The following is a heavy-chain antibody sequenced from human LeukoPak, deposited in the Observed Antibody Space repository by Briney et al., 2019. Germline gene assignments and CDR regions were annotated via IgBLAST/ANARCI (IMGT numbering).Heavy chain of an antibody. J-gene: IGHJ4*02. V-gene: IGHV3-23*01. CDR3: AKKAHYDAYAKYFDY. D-gene: IGHD4-17*01. Sequence: GGSLRLSCAASGFTFSSYAMTWVRQAPGKGLEWVPILSDSGVYTYYADSVKGRFTISRDNSNNMLYLQMNSLRAEDTAVYYCAKKAHYDAYAKYFDYWGQGTLVTVSS. CDR2: LSDSGVYT. CDR1: GFTFSSYA.